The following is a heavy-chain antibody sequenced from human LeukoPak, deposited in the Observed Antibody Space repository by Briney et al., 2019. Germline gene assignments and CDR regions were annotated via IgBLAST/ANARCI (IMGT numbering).Heavy chain of an antibody. Sequence: GGSLRLSCAASGFTFSDAWTSWVRHAQGKGLEWAGRIKSKTDGGTTDYSAPVKGRLTLSRDDSKTTLYLQMNSLKTEDTAVYYCTTGPFDYYGSASYLANGMDVWGQGTTVTVSS. V-gene: IGHV3-15*01. D-gene: IGHD3-10*01. CDR2: IKSKTDGGTT. J-gene: IGHJ6*02. CDR1: GFTFSDAW. CDR3: TTGPFDYYGSASYLANGMDV.